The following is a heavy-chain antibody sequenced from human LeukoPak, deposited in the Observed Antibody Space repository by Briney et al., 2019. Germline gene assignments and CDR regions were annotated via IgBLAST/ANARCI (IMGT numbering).Heavy chain of an antibody. J-gene: IGHJ4*02. CDR1: GYNFPNYW. D-gene: IGHD1-26*01. CDR3: ARATIVGATQSPFDY. V-gene: IGHV5-51*01. CDR2: IYPGDSDT. Sequence: PGESLKISCKGSGYNFPNYWTHWVRQMPGKGLEWMGIIYPGDSDTRYSPSFQGQVTISADKSISTAYLQWNSLKASDTAMYYCARATIVGATQSPFDYWGQGTLVTVSS.